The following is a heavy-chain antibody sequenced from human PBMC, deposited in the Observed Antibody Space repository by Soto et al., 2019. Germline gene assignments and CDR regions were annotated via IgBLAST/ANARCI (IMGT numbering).Heavy chain of an antibody. D-gene: IGHD2-15*01. CDR3: AGGQYYFDY. J-gene: IGHJ4*02. V-gene: IGHV3-30*03. Sequence: QVQLVESGGGVVQPGRSLRLSCAASGFPFSSYGMHWVRQAPGKGLEWVAHISYDGSNKHYTDSVKGRFTISRDNSKTMLYLPMSSLRAEDTAVYYCAGGQYYFDYCGQGTRVSVSS. CDR1: GFPFSSYG. CDR2: ISYDGSNK.